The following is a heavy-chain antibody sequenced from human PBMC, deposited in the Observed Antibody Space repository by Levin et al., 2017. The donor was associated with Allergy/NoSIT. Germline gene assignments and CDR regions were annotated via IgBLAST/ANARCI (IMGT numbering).Heavy chain of an antibody. V-gene: IGHV3-30*18. CDR3: AKTKDIVVVVAATPPDY. CDR1: GFTFSSYG. J-gene: IGHJ4*02. D-gene: IGHD2-15*01. CDR2: ISYDGSNK. Sequence: GGSLRLSCAASGFTFSSYGMHWVRQAPGKGLEWVAVISYDGSNKYYADSVKGRFTISRDNSKNTLYLQMNSLRAEDTAVYYCAKTKDIVVVVAATPPDYWGQGTLVTVSS.